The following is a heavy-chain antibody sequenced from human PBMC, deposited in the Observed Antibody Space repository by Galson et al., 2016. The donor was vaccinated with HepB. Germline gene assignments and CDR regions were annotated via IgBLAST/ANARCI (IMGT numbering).Heavy chain of an antibody. D-gene: IGHD6-19*01. J-gene: IGHJ4*02. CDR2: VYYDGNT. Sequence: LVKPTQTLSLTCTVSGVSIGSSGHYWGWIRQPPGKGLEWIGSVYYDGNTYYNPSLRSRVTISVDTSKNQFSLTLTSVTAGDTSVYFCARRADYRTGWFLSYFDFWGLGTLVTVSS. CDR3: ARRADYRTGWFLSYFDF. V-gene: IGHV4-39*01. CDR1: GVSIGSSGHY.